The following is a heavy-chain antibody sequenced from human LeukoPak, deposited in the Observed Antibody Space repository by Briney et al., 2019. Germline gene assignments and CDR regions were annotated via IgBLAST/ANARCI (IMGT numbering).Heavy chain of an antibody. CDR3: ARGYSSSWYD. CDR2: IFTGGTT. CDR1: GFTVSSNY. J-gene: IGHJ4*02. D-gene: IGHD6-13*01. V-gene: IGHV3-53*01. Sequence: HAGGSLRLSCAASGFTVSSNYVSWVRQVPGKGPELVSVIFTGGTTYYADSVRDRFTISRDNSKNTLFLQMNSLRAEDTAMYYCARGYSSSWYDWGQGTLVTVSS.